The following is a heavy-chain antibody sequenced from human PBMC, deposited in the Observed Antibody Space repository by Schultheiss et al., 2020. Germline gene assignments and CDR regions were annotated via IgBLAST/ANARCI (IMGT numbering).Heavy chain of an antibody. J-gene: IGHJ4*02. V-gene: IGHV3-23*01. Sequence: GGSLRLSCAASGFTFSSYAMSWVRQAPGKGLEWVSATVGSGGRTYYADSVKGRFTISRDNSKNTLYLQMNSLRAEDTAMYYCARERQVAGLDYWGRGTLVTVSS. CDR1: GFTFSSYA. CDR2: TVGSGGRT. CDR3: ARERQVAGLDY. D-gene: IGHD6-19*01.